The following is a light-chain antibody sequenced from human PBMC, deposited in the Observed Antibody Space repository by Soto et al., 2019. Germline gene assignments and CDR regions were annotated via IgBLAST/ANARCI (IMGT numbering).Light chain of an antibody. CDR1: SSDVGGYNY. J-gene: IGLJ1*01. CDR3: SSYTTSNTRQIV. Sequence: QSALTQPASVSGSPGQSITISCTGTSSDVGGYNYVSWYQHHPGKAPKLMIFDVSNRPSGVSNRFSGSKSGNTASLTISGLQGEDEADYYCSSYTTSNTRQIVFGTGTKLTVL. CDR2: DVS. V-gene: IGLV2-14*03.